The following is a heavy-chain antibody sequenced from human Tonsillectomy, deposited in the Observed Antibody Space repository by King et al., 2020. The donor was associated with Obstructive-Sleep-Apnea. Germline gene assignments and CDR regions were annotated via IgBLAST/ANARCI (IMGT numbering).Heavy chain of an antibody. CDR2: ISYDGRNK. D-gene: IGHD3-10*01. CDR1: GFTFSSYA. CDR3: ARDPLEWFGESAHTWYYFDY. Sequence: VQLVESGGGVVQPGRSLRLSCAASGFTFSSYAMHWVRQAPGKGLEWVAVISYDGRNKYYADSVKGRFTISRDNSKNTLYLQMNSLRAEDTAVYYCARDPLEWFGESAHTWYYFDYWGQGTLVTVSS. V-gene: IGHV3-30*04. J-gene: IGHJ4*02.